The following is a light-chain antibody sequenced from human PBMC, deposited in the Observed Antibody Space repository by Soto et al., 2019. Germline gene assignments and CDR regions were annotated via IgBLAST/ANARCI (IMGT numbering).Light chain of an antibody. CDR3: CSYAGSYATKV. J-gene: IGLJ1*01. CDR2: DVS. CDR1: SSDVGGYNY. V-gene: IGLV2-11*01. Sequence: QSALTQPRSVSGSPGQSVTISCTGTSSDVGGYNYVSWYQQHPGKAPKLMIYDVSKRPSGVPDRFSGSKSGNTASLTISGLQAEDEADYYWCSYAGSYATKVFGGGTKVTVL.